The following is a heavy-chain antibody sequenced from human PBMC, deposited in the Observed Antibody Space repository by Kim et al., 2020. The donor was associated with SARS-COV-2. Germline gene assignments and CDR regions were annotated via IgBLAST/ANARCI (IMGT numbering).Heavy chain of an antibody. CDR3: ARDSDIVVVVAVPTYFDY. CDR1: GFTFSSYG. D-gene: IGHD2-15*01. J-gene: IGHJ4*02. CDR2: ISYDGSNK. Sequence: GGSLRLSCAASGFTFSSYGMHWVRQAPGKGLEWVAVISYDGSNKYYADSVKGRFTISRDNSKNTLYLQMNSLRAEDTAVYYCARDSDIVVVVAVPTYFDYWGQGTLVTVSS. V-gene: IGHV3-33*05.